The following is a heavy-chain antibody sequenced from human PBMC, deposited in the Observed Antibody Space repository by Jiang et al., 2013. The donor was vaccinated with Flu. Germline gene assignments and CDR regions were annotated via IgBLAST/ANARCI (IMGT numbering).Heavy chain of an antibody. CDR2: IIPILGIA. CDR3: ARPYSSSWLHGMDV. D-gene: IGHD6-13*01. V-gene: IGHV1-69*04. J-gene: IGHJ6*02. Sequence: SGAEVKKPGSSVKVSCKASGGTFSSYAISWVRQAPGQGLEWMGRIIPILGIANYAQKFQGRVTITADKSTSTAYMELSSLRSEDTAVYYCARPYSSSWLHGMDVWGQGPRSPSP. CDR1: GGTFSSYA.